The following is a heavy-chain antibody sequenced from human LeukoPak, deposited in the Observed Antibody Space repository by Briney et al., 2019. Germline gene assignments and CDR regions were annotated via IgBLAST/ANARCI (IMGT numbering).Heavy chain of an antibody. Sequence: GGSLRLSCAASGFTFSGSAMHWVRQASGKGLEWVGRIRSKANSYATAYAASVKGRFTISRDDSKNTAYLQMNSLKTEDTAVYYCTRHSDYDFWSGYYWLDYWGQGTLVTVSS. D-gene: IGHD3-3*01. V-gene: IGHV3-73*01. CDR2: IRSKANSYAT. J-gene: IGHJ4*02. CDR1: GFTFSGSA. CDR3: TRHSDYDFWSGYYWLDY.